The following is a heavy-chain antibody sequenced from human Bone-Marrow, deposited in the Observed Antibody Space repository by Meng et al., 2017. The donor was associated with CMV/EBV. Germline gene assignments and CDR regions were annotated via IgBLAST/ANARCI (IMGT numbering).Heavy chain of an antibody. V-gene: IGHV1-69*04. CDR1: GGTFSSYT. CDR2: IIPILGIA. D-gene: IGHD6-13*01. J-gene: IGHJ6*02. Sequence: SVKVSCKASGGTFSSYTISWVRQAPGQGLEWMGRIIPILGIANYAQKFQGRVTITADKSTSTAYMELSSLRSEDTAVYYYARDARIAALRYYGMDVWGQGTTVTVSS. CDR3: ARDARIAALRYYGMDV.